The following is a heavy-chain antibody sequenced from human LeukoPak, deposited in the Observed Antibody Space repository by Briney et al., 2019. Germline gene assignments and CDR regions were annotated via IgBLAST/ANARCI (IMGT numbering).Heavy chain of an antibody. J-gene: IGHJ4*02. V-gene: IGHV1-2*02. CDR1: GYTFTGYY. D-gene: IGHD6-19*01. CDR2: INPNSGGT. CDR3: ARGTYSSGWYGYYFDY. Sequence: GASVKVSCKASGYTFTGYYMHWVRQAPGQGLEWMGWINPNSGGTNYAQKFQGRVTMTRDTSISTAYMELSRLRSDDTAVYYCARGTYSSGWYGYYFDYWDQGTLVTVSS.